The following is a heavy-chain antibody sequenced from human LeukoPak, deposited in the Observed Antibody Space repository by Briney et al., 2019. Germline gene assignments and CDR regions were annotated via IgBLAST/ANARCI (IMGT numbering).Heavy chain of an antibody. J-gene: IGHJ4*02. Sequence: PGGSLRLSCAASGFTFSSYSKNWVRQAPGKGLEWVSSISSSSSYIYYADSVKGRFTISRDNAKNSLYLQMNSLRAEDTAVYYCARDPNYGSGSYYLGSYWGQGTLVTVSS. CDR2: ISSSSSYI. CDR1: GFTFSSYS. CDR3: ARDPNYGSGSYYLGSY. D-gene: IGHD3-10*01. V-gene: IGHV3-21*01.